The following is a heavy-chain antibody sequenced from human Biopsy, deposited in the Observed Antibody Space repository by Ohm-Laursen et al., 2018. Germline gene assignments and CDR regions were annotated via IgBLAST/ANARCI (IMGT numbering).Heavy chain of an antibody. V-gene: IGHV3-23*01. Sequence: GQTLSLTCAAPGFTFNTYAMTWVRQAPGQGLEWVSGISVSGSSTFQADSVKDRFTISRDNSKSTLYLQMNSLRADDTAVYYCARSLSGDYVYDAFDIWGQGTMVTVSS. J-gene: IGHJ3*02. CDR3: ARSLSGDYVYDAFDI. CDR1: GFTFNTYA. CDR2: ISVSGSST. D-gene: IGHD3-16*01.